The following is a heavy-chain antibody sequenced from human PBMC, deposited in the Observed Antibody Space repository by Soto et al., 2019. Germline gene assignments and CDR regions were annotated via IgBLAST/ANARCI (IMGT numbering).Heavy chain of an antibody. D-gene: IGHD3-16*01. Sequence: PGGSLRLSCVASGFNFDNYGMSWVRQAPGEGLEWVSAIKNDGTSTYYAASVEDRFTISRDNSKNTLYLQLNSLRAEDTAVYYCAQLGLMTFSHKHYFNHWGRGTPVTVSS. V-gene: IGHV3-23*01. CDR3: AQLGLMTFSHKHYFNH. J-gene: IGHJ4*02. CDR1: GFNFDNYG. CDR2: IKNDGTST.